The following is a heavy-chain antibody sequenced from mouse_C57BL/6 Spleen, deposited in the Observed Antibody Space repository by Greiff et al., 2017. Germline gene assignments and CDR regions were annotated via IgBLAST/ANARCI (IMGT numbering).Heavy chain of an antibody. CDR3: ATSTEGAMDY. Sequence: QVQLQQPGPELVRPGSSVKLSCKASGYTFTSYWMHWVKQSPIQGLEWIGNINPSDSETHYNQKFKDKATLTVDKSSSTAYMQLSSLTSEDSAVYYCATSTEGAMDYWGQGTTLTVSS. J-gene: IGHJ2*01. CDR2: INPSDSET. V-gene: IGHV1-52*01. D-gene: IGHD1-1*01. CDR1: GYTFTSYW.